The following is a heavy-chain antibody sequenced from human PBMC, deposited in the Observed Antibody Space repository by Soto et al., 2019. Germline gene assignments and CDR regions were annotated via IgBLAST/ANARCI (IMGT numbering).Heavy chain of an antibody. J-gene: IGHJ6*02. CDR2: ISYDGSNK. D-gene: IGHD3-10*01. Sequence: GGSLRLSCAASGFTFSSYGMHWVRQAPGKGLEWVAVISYDGSNKYYADSVKGRFTISRDNSKNTLYLQMNSLRAEDTAVYYCAKDSRREALWFGEGENYGMDVWGQGTTVTVSS. V-gene: IGHV3-30*18. CDR3: AKDSRREALWFGEGENYGMDV. CDR1: GFTFSSYG.